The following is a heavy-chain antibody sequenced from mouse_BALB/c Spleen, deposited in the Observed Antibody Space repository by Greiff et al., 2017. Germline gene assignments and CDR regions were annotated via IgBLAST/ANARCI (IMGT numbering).Heavy chain of an antibody. J-gene: IGHJ3*01. CDR3: ARMGSTNAY. Sequence: VQLQQSGPGLVAPSQSLSITCTVSGFSLTSYGVHWVRQPPGKGLEWLGVIWAGGSTNYNSALMSRLSISKDNSKSQVFLKMNSLQTDDTAMYYCARMGSTNAYWGQGTLVTVSA. CDR2: IWAGGST. V-gene: IGHV2-9*02. D-gene: IGHD2-14*01. CDR1: GFSLTSYG.